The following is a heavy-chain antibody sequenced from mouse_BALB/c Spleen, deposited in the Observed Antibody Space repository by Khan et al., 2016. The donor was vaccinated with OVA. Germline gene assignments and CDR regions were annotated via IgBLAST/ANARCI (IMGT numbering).Heavy chain of an antibody. CDR3: ARSVTITTIVATDFDD. J-gene: IGHJ2*01. CDR2: ISYSGRT. V-gene: IGHV3-2*02. CDR1: GYSITSDYA. D-gene: IGHD1-1*01. Sequence: EVQLQESGPGLVKPSQSLSLTCTVTGYSITSDYAWNWIRQFPGNKLEWMGYISYSGRTSYNPSLKSRISITRDTSKNQFFLQLNSVTTEDTATSYCARSVTITTIVATDFDDWGQGTTLTVSS.